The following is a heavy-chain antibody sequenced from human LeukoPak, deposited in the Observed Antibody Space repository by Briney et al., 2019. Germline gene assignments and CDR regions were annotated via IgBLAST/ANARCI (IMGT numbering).Heavy chain of an antibody. V-gene: IGHV3-73*01. Sequence: PGGSLRLSCAASGFTFSGSAMHWVRQASGKGLEWIGRIRSKANTYATGYAASVKGRFTISRDNSKNTLYLQMNSLRAEDTAVYYCARDRAGTDYYYYMDVWGKGTTVTISS. J-gene: IGHJ6*03. CDR2: IRSKANTYAT. D-gene: IGHD6-13*01. CDR3: ARDRAGTDYYYYMDV. CDR1: GFTFSGSA.